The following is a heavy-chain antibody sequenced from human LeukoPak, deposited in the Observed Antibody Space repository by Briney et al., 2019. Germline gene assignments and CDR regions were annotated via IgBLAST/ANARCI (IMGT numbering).Heavy chain of an antibody. Sequence: GGSLRLSCAASGFTFSSYSMNWVRQAPGKGLEWVSSISSSSSYIYCADSVKGRFTISRDNAKNSLYLQMNSLRAEDTAVYYCASSGARYCSSTSCYTAKVRNYYYYYGMDVWGQGTTVTVSS. CDR1: GFTFSSYS. D-gene: IGHD2-2*02. CDR2: ISSSSSYI. CDR3: ASSGARYCSSTSCYTAKVRNYYYYYGMDV. V-gene: IGHV3-21*01. J-gene: IGHJ6*02.